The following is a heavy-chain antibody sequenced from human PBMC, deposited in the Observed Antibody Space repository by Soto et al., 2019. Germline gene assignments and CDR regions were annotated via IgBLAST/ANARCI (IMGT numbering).Heavy chain of an antibody. CDR1: GFRFEDYA. CDR2: IAWNSDII. CDR3: AKDHYGSAIYGMDV. J-gene: IGHJ6*02. V-gene: IGHV3-9*01. Sequence: EVQLVESGGGLVQPGRSLRLSCAASGFRFEDYAMHWVRQAPGKGLEWVSGIAWNSDIIGYAGSVKGRFTISRDNGKNSLYLQMNSRRPEDTALYYCAKDHYGSAIYGMDVWGQGTTVTVSS. D-gene: IGHD3-10*01.